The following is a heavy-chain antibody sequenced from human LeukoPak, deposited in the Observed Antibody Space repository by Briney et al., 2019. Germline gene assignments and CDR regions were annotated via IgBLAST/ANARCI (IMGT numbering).Heavy chain of an antibody. J-gene: IGHJ4*02. CDR2: INPSGGST. CDR1: GYTFTSYY. D-gene: IGHD6-13*01. Sequence: RASVKVSCKASGYTFTSYYMHWVRQAPGQGLEWMGIINPSGGSTSYAQKFQGRVTTTRDMSTSTVYMELSSLRSDDTAVYYCARGHSSGTLDYWGQGTLVTVSS. V-gene: IGHV1-46*01. CDR3: ARGHSSGTLDY.